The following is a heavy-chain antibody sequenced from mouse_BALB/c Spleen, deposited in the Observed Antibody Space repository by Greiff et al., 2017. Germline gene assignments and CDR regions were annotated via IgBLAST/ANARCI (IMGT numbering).Heavy chain of an antibody. V-gene: IGHV5-6-5*01. J-gene: IGHJ3*01. CDR1: GFTFSSYA. D-gene: IGHD3-1*01. Sequence: EVQLVESGGGLVQPGGSRKLSCAASGFTFSSYAMSWVRQTPEKRLEWVASISSGGSTYYPDSVKGRFTISRDNARNILYLQMSSLRSEDTAMYYCARQLGLRSFAYWGQGTLVTVSA. CDR2: ISSGGST. CDR3: ARQLGLRSFAY.